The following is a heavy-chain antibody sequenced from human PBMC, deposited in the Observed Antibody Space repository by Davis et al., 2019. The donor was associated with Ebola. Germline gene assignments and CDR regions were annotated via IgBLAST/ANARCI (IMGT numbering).Heavy chain of an antibody. CDR1: GYSFTSYW. V-gene: IGHV5-51*01. J-gene: IGHJ6*02. CDR3: ARLRNIAADIFYGMDV. CDR2: IYPGDSDT. Sequence: GESLKISCKGSGYSFTSYWIGWVRQMPGKGLEWMGIIYPGDSDTRYRPSIQGQVTISADKSISTAYLQWSSLETSDTAMYYCARLRNIAADIFYGMDVWGQGTTVTVSS. D-gene: IGHD6-13*01.